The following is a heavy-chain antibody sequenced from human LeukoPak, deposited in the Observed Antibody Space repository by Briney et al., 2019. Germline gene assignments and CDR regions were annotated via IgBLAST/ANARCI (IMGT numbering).Heavy chain of an antibody. Sequence: GASVKVSCTASGYTFTSYGLSWVRQAPGQGLEWMGWISAYNGNTNYAQKLQGRVTMTIDTSTTTAYLELRSLRSDDTAIYYCARQVDTVMALPDYWGQGTLVIVSS. CDR2: ISAYNGNT. V-gene: IGHV1-18*01. CDR3: ARQVDTVMALPDY. CDR1: GYTFTSYG. J-gene: IGHJ4*02. D-gene: IGHD5-18*01.